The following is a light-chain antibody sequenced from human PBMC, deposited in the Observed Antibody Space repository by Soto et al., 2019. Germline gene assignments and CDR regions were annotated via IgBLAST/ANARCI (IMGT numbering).Light chain of an antibody. CDR1: SSDVGGYNY. J-gene: IGLJ1*01. Sequence: QSVLTQPASVSGSPGQSITISCTGTSSDVGGYNYVSWYQQHPGKAPKFMIYDVSNRPSGVSTRFSGSKSGNTASLTISGLQAEDEADYYCNSYPPSNTRQIVFATGTKVTVL. V-gene: IGLV2-14*01. CDR2: DVS. CDR3: NSYPPSNTRQIV.